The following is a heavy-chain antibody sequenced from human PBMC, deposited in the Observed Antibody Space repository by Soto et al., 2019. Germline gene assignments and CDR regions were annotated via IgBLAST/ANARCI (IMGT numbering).Heavy chain of an antibody. CDR2: INAGNGNT. CDR1: GYTFTSYA. J-gene: IGHJ4*02. D-gene: IGHD3-9*01. V-gene: IGHV1-3*01. CDR3: ARSPAYYDILTGLYYFDY. Sequence: ASVKVSCKASGYTFTSYAMHWVRQAPGQGLEWMGWINAGNGNTKYSQKFQGRVTITRDTSASTAYMELSSLRSEDTAVYYCARSPAYYDILTGLYYFDYWGQGTLVTVSS.